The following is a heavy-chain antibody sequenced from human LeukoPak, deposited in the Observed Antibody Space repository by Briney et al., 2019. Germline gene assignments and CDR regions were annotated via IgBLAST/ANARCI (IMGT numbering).Heavy chain of an antibody. CDR2: IYYSGST. CDR3: ARLITMVRGVTRDY. J-gene: IGHJ4*02. CDR1: GGSISSSSYY. V-gene: IGHV4-39*01. Sequence: SETLSLTCTVSGGSISSSSYYWGWIRQPPGKGLEWIGSIYYSGSTYYNPSLKSRVTISVDTSKNQFSLKLGSVTAADTAVYYCARLITMVRGVTRDYWGQGTLVTVSS. D-gene: IGHD3-10*01.